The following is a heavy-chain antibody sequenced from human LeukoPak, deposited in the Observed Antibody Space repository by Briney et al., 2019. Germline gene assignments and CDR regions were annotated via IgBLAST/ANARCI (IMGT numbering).Heavy chain of an antibody. CDR3: ARVRYDFWSGYYGPFDY. V-gene: IGHV4-34*01. CDR2: INHSGST. D-gene: IGHD3-3*01. Sequence: SETLSLTCAVYGGSFSGHYWSWIRQPPGKGPEWIGEINHSGSTNYNPSLKSRVTISVDTSKNQFSLKLSSVTAAYTAVYYCARVRYDFWSGYYGPFDYWGQGTLVTVSS. J-gene: IGHJ4*02. CDR1: GGSFSGHY.